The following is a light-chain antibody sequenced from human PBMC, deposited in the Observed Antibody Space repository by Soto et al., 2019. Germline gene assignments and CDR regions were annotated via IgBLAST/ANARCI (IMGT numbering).Light chain of an antibody. CDR3: QQYSHQPLS. CDR1: QDIAGY. V-gene: IGKV1-16*01. J-gene: IGKJ4*01. Sequence: DVRMTQSPSSLSASVGDSVTISCRASQDIAGYLAWFQQKPGKAPRSLIFSASTLHSGVPSRFSGSASGTDFPLSITNQQPEDFANYYCQQYSHQPLSFGGGTKVEIK. CDR2: SAS.